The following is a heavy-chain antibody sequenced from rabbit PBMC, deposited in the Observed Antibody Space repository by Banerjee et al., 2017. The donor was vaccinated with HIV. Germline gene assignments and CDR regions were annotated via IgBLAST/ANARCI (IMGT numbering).Heavy chain of an antibody. CDR3: ARGYDDYDARLDL. J-gene: IGHJ3*01. CDR2: IDPIFGST. Sequence: QLKESGGGLVQPGGSLKLSCKASGIDFSLYYMSWVRQAPGKGLEWTGYIDPIFGSTYYATWVDGRFTISSHNAQNTLYLQLNSLTAADTATYFCARGYDDYDARLDLWGPGTLVTVS. D-gene: IGHD2-1*01. CDR1: GIDFSLYY. V-gene: IGHV1S7*01.